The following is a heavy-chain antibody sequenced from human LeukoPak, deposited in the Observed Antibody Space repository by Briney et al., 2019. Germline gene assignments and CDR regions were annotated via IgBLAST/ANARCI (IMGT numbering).Heavy chain of an antibody. V-gene: IGHV4-31*03. J-gene: IGHJ5*02. CDR2: IYYSGST. CDR3: ARDMGDSSSWYLRGGWFDP. CDR1: GGSISSGGYY. Sequence: SETLSLTCTVSGGSISSGGYYWSWIRQHPGKGLEWIGYIYYSGSTYYNPSLKSRVTISVDTSKNQFSLKLSSVTAADTAVYYCARDMGDSSSWYLRGGWFDPWGQGTLVTVSS. D-gene: IGHD6-13*01.